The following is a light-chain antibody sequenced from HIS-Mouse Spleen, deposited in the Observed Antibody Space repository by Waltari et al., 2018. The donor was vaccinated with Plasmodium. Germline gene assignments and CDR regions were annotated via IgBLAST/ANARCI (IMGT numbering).Light chain of an antibody. CDR2: QDS. Sequence: SYELTQPPSVSVSPGQTASITCSGDTLGDKYACWYQQTPGQSPVLVIYQDSTRPSGIPERFSGSNSGNTATLTISGTQAMDEADYYCQAWDSSTAYVVFGGGTKLTVL. J-gene: IGLJ2*01. CDR1: TLGDKY. CDR3: QAWDSSTAYVV. V-gene: IGLV3-1*01.